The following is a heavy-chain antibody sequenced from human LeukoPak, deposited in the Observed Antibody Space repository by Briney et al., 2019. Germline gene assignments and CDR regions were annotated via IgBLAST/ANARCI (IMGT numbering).Heavy chain of an antibody. CDR3: AKDGTSSWFGEAT. D-gene: IGHD6-13*01. J-gene: IGHJ5*02. CDR1: GFTFSDYG. Sequence: GRSLRLSCAASGFTFSDYGMQWVRQAPGKGLEWVALISTDGSDKDYADSVKGRFTLSGDNSKNTLYLQMNSLRVEDTAVCYCAKDGTSSWFGEATWGQGTLVTVSS. CDR2: ISTDGSDK. V-gene: IGHV3-30*18.